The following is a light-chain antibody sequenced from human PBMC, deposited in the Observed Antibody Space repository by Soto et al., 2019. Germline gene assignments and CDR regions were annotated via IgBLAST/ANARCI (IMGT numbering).Light chain of an antibody. CDR2: GNS. CDR3: PSYDSSLSGLV. J-gene: IGLJ1*01. CDR1: SSNIGAGYD. Sequence: QSVLTQPPSVSGAPGQRVTISCTGSSSNIGAGYDVHWYQQLPGTAPKLLIYGNSNRPSGVPDRFSGSKSGTSASLAITGLQAEDEADYYCPSYDSSLSGLVFGTGTKLTFL. V-gene: IGLV1-40*01.